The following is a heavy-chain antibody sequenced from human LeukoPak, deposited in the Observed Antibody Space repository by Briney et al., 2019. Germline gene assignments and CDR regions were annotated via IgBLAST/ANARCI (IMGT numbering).Heavy chain of an antibody. V-gene: IGHV7-4-1*02. CDR2: INTNTGNP. J-gene: IGHJ6*03. Sequence: ASVKVSCKASGYTFTSYAMNWVRQAPGQGLEWMGWINTNTGNPTYAQGFTGRFVFSLDTSVSTAYLQISSLKAEDTAVYYCASRWSDYGSYYYYYMDVWGKGTTVTVSS. D-gene: IGHD4-17*01. CDR1: GYTFTSYA. CDR3: ASRWSDYGSYYYYYMDV.